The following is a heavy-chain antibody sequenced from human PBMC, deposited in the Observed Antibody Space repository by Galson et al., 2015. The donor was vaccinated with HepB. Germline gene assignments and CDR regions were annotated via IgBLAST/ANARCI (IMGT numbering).Heavy chain of an antibody. CDR1: GFTFSSYS. J-gene: IGHJ6*03. D-gene: IGHD6-6*01. CDR2: ISSSSSYI. Sequence: SLRLSCAASGFTFSSYSMNWVRQAPGKGLEWVSSISSSSSYIYYADSVKGRFTISRDNAKNSLYLQMNSLRAEDTAVYYCARTRPGYYYYYYMDVWGKGTTVTVSS. V-gene: IGHV3-21*01. CDR3: ARTRPGYYYYYYMDV.